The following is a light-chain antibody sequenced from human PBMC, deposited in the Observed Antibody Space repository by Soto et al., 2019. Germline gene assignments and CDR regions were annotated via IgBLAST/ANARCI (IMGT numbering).Light chain of an antibody. CDR3: QQYNSYPWT. V-gene: IGKV1-5*01. CDR2: DAS. Sequence: DIQMTQSPSTLSASVGDRVTITCRASQSISSRLAWYQQKPGKAPKLLIYDASSLASGVPSRFSGSGSGTEFTLTISSLQPDDFATYYCQQYNSYPWTFGQGTKVEIK. J-gene: IGKJ1*01. CDR1: QSISSR.